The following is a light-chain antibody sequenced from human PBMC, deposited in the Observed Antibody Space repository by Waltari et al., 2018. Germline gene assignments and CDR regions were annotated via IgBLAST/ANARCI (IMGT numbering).Light chain of an antibody. CDR3: HQRGSWPIT. J-gene: IGKJ5*01. Sequence: VLTQSPATLSLSPGAGATLSGRASQSISTYLAWFQQRPGQAPRLLIYDASSRAAGVPARFSGSGSGTDFTHSISSLEPEDFAVYYCHQRGSWPITFGQGTRLEIK. CDR2: DAS. CDR1: QSISTY. V-gene: IGKV3-11*01.